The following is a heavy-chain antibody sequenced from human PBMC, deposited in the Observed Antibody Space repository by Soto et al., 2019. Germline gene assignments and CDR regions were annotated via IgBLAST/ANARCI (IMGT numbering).Heavy chain of an antibody. CDR2: INAGNGNT. CDR3: ARENRYTNNWDY. Sequence: ASVKVSCKASGYTFTSYAMHWVRQAPGQRLEWMGWINAGNGNTKYSQKFQGRVTITRDTSASTAYMELSSLRSEDTAVYYCARENRYTNNWDYWGQGTLVTVSS. V-gene: IGHV1-3*01. D-gene: IGHD6-13*01. CDR1: GYTFTSYA. J-gene: IGHJ4*02.